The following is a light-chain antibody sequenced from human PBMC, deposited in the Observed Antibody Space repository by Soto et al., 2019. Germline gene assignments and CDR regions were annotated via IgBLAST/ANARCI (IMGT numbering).Light chain of an antibody. CDR1: QSISSW. Sequence: DIQLTQSPSTLSAYVGDIVTITCRASQSISSWLAWYQQKPGKAPKFLIYKTSNLESWVPSRFSGSGSGTEFTLTISILQPADFATYYCPYYNTYCRTFGHGNKVAI. J-gene: IGKJ1*01. CDR2: KTS. V-gene: IGKV1-5*03. CDR3: PYYNTYCRT.